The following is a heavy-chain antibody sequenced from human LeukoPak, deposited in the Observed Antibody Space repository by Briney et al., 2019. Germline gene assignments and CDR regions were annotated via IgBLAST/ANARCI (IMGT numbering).Heavy chain of an antibody. D-gene: IGHD5-12*01. J-gene: IGHJ4*02. V-gene: IGHV4-59*01. Sequence: PSETLSHTCTVSGGSISSYYWSWIRQPPGKGLEWIGYSYYSGGTDYNPSLKSRVTISVDTSKNQFSLKLNSVTAADTALYYCAREDSGYGRIDSWGQGTLVTVSS. CDR3: AREDSGYGRIDS. CDR1: GGSISSYY. CDR2: SYYSGGT.